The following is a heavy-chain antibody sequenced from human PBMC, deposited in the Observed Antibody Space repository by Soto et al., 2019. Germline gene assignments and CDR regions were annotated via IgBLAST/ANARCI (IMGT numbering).Heavy chain of an antibody. D-gene: IGHD5-18*01. CDR1: GYSFTSYW. Sequence: PGESLKISCKGSGYSFTSYWISWVRQMPGKGLEWMGRIDPSDSYTNYSPSFQGHVTISADKSISTAYLQWSSLKASDTAMYYCARQLWLRYYYYGMDVWGQGTTVTAP. CDR3: ARQLWLRYYYYGMDV. CDR2: IDPSDSYT. V-gene: IGHV5-10-1*01. J-gene: IGHJ6*02.